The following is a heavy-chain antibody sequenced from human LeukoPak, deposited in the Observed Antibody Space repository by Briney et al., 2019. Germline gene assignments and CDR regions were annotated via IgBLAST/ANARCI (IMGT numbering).Heavy chain of an antibody. CDR2: INPSGGST. D-gene: IGHD3-10*01. Sequence: ASVKVSCKASGYTFTGYYMHWVRQAPGQGLEWMGIINPSGGSTSYAQKFQGRVTMTRDTSTSTVYMELSSLRSEDTAVYYCAREFGTMVRGVNYYYMDVWGKGTTVTVSS. CDR3: AREFGTMVRGVNYYYMDV. V-gene: IGHV1-46*01. J-gene: IGHJ6*03. CDR1: GYTFTGYY.